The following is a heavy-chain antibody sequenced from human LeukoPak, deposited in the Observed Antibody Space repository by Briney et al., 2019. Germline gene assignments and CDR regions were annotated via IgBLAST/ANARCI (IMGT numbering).Heavy chain of an antibody. V-gene: IGHV4-39*02. Sequence: TSETLSLTCTVSGGSISSSGNYWGWIRQPPGKGLEWIGSTYYTGSTYYNPSLKTRVTISVDTSKNHISLKLSSVTASDTAVYYCAGGYSSGWFVYWGQGTPVTVPS. CDR1: GGSISSSGNY. D-gene: IGHD6-19*01. CDR2: TYYTGST. CDR3: AGGYSSGWFVY. J-gene: IGHJ4*02.